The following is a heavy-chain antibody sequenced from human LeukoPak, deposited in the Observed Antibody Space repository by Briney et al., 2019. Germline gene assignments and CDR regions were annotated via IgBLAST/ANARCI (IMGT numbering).Heavy chain of an antibody. V-gene: IGHV4-59*08. Sequence: SETLSLTCTVSGGSISSYYWSWIRQPPGKGLEWIGYIYYSGSTNYNPSLKSRVTISVDTCKNQFSLKLSSVTAADTAVYFCARGPYSYVSSGAFDIWGQGTMVTVSS. CDR2: IYYSGST. J-gene: IGHJ3*02. CDR3: ARGPYSYVSSGAFDI. CDR1: GGSISSYY. D-gene: IGHD3-22*01.